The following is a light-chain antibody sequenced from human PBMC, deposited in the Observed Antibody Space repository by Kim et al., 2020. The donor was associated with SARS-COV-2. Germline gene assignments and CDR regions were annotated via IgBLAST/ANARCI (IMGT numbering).Light chain of an antibody. V-gene: IGLV3-21*04. J-gene: IGLJ1*01. CDR2: YDS. Sequence: SYELTQPPSVSVAPGKTARITCGGNNIGSKSVHWYQQKPGQAPVLVIYYDSDRPSGIPERFSGSNSGNTATLTISRVEAGDEADYYCQVWDRSSGHYVFG. CDR1: NIGSKS. CDR3: QVWDRSSGHYV.